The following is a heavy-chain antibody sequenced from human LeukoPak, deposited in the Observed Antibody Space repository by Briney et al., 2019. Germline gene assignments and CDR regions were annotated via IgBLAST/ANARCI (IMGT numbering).Heavy chain of an antibody. Sequence: ASLKVSCKASGYTFTSYGISWVRQAPGQGLEWMSCISAYNGNTNYAQKLQGRVTMTPDTSTRTAYMELRRLRSDSTAVYYTAREKRGQGYGYLDYSGQGNLVTVSS. V-gene: IGHV1-18*04. D-gene: IGHD5-18*01. CDR2: ISAYNGNT. CDR1: GYTFTSYG. CDR3: AREKRGQGYGYLDY. J-gene: IGHJ4*02.